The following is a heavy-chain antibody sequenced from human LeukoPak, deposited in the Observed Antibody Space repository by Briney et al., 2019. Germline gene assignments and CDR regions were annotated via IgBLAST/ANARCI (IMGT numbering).Heavy chain of an antibody. CDR2: INHSGST. D-gene: IGHD4-17*01. CDR3: ARGQGTVTTH. Sequence: TSETLSLTCAVYGGSFSGYYWSWIRQPPGKGLEWIGEINHSGSTNYNPSLKSRVTISLDTSKNQFSLKLSSVTAADTAVYYCARGQGTVTTHWGQGTLVTVSS. J-gene: IGHJ4*02. CDR1: GGSFSGYY. V-gene: IGHV4-34*01.